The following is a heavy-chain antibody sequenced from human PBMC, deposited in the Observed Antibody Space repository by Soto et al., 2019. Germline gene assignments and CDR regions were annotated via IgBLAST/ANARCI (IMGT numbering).Heavy chain of an antibody. J-gene: IGHJ4*02. CDR1: GYTLSRFS. Sequence: SVKVACKASGYTLSRFSMHSVRQAPGQGLEWMGIINPSGGSKSYAQKFQGRVTMTRDTSTRTVYMELSSLRSEDTAVYYCARSAYYEILAGYDYWGQGTLVTVSS. D-gene: IGHD3-9*01. CDR2: INPSGGSK. V-gene: IGHV1-46*01. CDR3: ARSAYYEILAGYDY.